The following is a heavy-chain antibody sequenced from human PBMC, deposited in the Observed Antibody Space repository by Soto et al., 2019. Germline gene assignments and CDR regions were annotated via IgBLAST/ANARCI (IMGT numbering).Heavy chain of an antibody. CDR3: VATLAASGLNWIGP. CDR2: IFANGHT. V-gene: IGHV4-4*07. Sequence: SETLSLTCIVSGGSISEKYWNLVRQPPGKGLEWIGVIFANGHTDYNPSLKSRVTMSVDASKNQFSLRLTSMTAADTAVYYCVATLAASGLNWIGPWGRGTLVTVS. CDR1: GGSISEKY. D-gene: IGHD6-13*01. J-gene: IGHJ5*02.